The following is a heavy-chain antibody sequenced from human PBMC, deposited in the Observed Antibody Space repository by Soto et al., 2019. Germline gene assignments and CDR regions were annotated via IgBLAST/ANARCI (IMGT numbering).Heavy chain of an antibody. V-gene: IGHV5-10-1*01. CDR2: FAPSASYT. CDR1: GYSFTNYL. Sequence: GESVKISVKGSGYSFTNYLISWVRQMPGKGLEWMGRFAPSASYTNYRPSFQGHVTNSMDKSIISADVQWSSLKASYTGIYYCPFRTTSNDFWGQGTLVTVSS. CDR3: PFRTTSNDF. J-gene: IGHJ4*02. D-gene: IGHD1-7*01.